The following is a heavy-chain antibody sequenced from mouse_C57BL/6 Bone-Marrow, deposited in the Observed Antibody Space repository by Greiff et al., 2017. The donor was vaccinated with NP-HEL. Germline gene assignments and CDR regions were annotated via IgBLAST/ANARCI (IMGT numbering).Heavy chain of an antibody. Sequence: VQLQQSGPELVKPGASVKISCKASGYAFSSSWMNWVKQRPGKGLEWIGRIYPGDGDTNYNGKFKGKATLTADKSSSTAYMQLSSLTSEDSAVYFCARTAQATASMDYWGQGTSVTVSS. CDR2: IYPGDGDT. CDR3: ARTAQATASMDY. V-gene: IGHV1-82*01. CDR1: GYAFSSSW. J-gene: IGHJ4*01. D-gene: IGHD3-2*02.